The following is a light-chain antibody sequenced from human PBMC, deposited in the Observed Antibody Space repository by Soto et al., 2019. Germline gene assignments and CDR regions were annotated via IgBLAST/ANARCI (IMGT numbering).Light chain of an antibody. J-gene: IGKJ1*01. CDR3: HQRRYWPVT. CDR1: QSVSSY. V-gene: IGKV3-11*01. Sequence: EIVLTQSPAILSMSPGERATLSCRASQSVSSYFAWYQQKPGQAPRLLIYDASNRATGVPARFSGSGSGTDFTLTISSLEPEDFEVYYCHQRRYWPVTFGQGTKVDIK. CDR2: DAS.